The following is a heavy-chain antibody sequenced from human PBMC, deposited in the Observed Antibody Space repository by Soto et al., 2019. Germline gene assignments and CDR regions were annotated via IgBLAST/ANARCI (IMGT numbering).Heavy chain of an antibody. D-gene: IGHD3-10*01. CDR3: AGSITMVRAYWYFDL. J-gene: IGHJ2*01. Sequence: QVQLVQSGAEVKKPGSSVKVSCKASGGTFSSYTISWVRQAPGQGLEWMGRIIPILGIANYAQKFQGRVTITADKSTSTAYMELSSLRSEDTAVYYCAGSITMVRAYWYFDLWGRGTLFTVSS. CDR2: IIPILGIA. CDR1: GGTFSSYT. V-gene: IGHV1-69*02.